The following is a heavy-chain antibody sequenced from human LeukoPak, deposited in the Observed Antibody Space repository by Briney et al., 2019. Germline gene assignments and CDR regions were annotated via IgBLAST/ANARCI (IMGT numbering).Heavy chain of an antibody. CDR1: GFTFSSYA. D-gene: IGHD2-8*02. Sequence: GGSLRLSCAASGFTFSSYAMSWVRQAPGKGLEWVSAISGSGGSTYYADSVKGRFTISRDNAKNSLYLQMNSLRAEDTAVYYCARVSSVVVYAFDYWGQGTLVTVSS. J-gene: IGHJ4*02. CDR2: ISGSGGST. CDR3: ARVSSVVVYAFDY. V-gene: IGHV3-23*01.